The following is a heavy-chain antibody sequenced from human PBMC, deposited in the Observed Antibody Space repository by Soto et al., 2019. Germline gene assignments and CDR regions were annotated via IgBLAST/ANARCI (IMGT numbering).Heavy chain of an antibody. CDR3: AHSRCGGDCLQSYSSHYYYGMDV. CDR1: GFSLSTGGVG. CDR2: IYWDDDK. J-gene: IGHJ6*02. V-gene: IGHV2-5*02. Sequence: KESGPSLVKPTRTLTLTCTFSGFSLSTGGVGVGWIRQPPGKALEWLALIYWDDDKRYSPSLRSRLTVTKDTSKNQVVLTMTNMDPVDTATYYCAHSRCGGDCLQSYSSHYYYGMDVWGQGTTVTVSS. D-gene: IGHD2-21*02.